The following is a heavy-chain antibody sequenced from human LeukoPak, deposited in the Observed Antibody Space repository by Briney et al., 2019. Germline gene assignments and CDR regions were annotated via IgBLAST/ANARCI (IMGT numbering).Heavy chain of an antibody. CDR1: GYSFTSYW. D-gene: IGHD5-18*01. CDR3: ARRYSYGSLRAFDI. V-gene: IGHV5-51*01. Sequence: KGGESLKISCKGSGYSFTSYWIGWVRQMPGKGVEWMGMIYPSDSDSRYSPSFQGQITISADKSISTAYLQWSSLKASDTAMYYCARRYSYGSLRAFDIWGQGTMVTVSS. CDR2: IYPSDSDS. J-gene: IGHJ3*02.